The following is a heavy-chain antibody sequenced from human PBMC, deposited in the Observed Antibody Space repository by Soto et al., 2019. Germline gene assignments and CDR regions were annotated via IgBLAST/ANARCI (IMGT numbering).Heavy chain of an antibody. V-gene: IGHV4-4*07. CDR2: IHDTGRT. D-gene: IGHD3-16*02. CDR1: GDSLSTYY. J-gene: IGHJ4*02. CDR3: ARESVSRTYRLVS. Sequence: SETLSLTCTVSGDSLSTYYWSWIRQPAGERLEWIGRIHDTGRTNYNPSLKSRVTMSVGTSKNQFSLRVNSVTAADPAVYYCARESVSRTYRLVSWGQGTLHTVSS.